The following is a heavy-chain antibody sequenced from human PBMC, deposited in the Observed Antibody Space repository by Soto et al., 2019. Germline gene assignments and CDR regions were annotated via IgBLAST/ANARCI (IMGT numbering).Heavy chain of an antibody. V-gene: IGHV3-48*03. CDR1: GFTFSSYE. J-gene: IGHJ6*02. Sequence: GGSLRLSCAASGFTFSSYEMNWVRQAPGKGLEWVSYISSSGSTIYYADSVKGRFTISRDNAKNSLYLQMNSLRAEDAAVYYCARDLYGGRYYDSSGYYPTEPYYYYGMDVWGQETTVTVSS. D-gene: IGHD3-22*01. CDR3: ARDLYGGRYYDSSGYYPTEPYYYYGMDV. CDR2: ISSSGSTI.